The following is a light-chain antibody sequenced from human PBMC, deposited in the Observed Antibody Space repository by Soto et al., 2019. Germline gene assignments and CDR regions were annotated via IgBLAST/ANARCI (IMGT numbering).Light chain of an antibody. J-gene: IGKJ1*01. CDR3: QQRSNWPGT. Sequence: EIVMTQSPATLSLSPRERATPSRRASQSVRSSLAWYQQQPGQAPRLLIYDASNKATGIPARFSGSGSGTDFTLTISSLEPKDFAVYYCQQRSNWPGTFGQGTKVDIK. V-gene: IGKV3-11*01. CDR1: QSVRSS. CDR2: DAS.